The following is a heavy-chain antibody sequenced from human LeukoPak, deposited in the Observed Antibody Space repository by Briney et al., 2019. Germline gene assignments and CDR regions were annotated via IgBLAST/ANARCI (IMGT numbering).Heavy chain of an antibody. CDR2: IYYSGRT. CDR3: ARSSPRDFWSGYSVPYYYYYGMDV. D-gene: IGHD3-3*01. J-gene: IGHJ6*02. V-gene: IGHV4-59*01. CDR1: GGSISSYY. Sequence: PSETLSLTCTVSGGSISSYYWSWLRQPPGKGLEWIGYIYYSGRTNYNPPLKSRVTISVDTSKNQFSLKPSSVTAADTAVYYCARSSPRDFWSGYSVPYYYYYGMDVWGQGTTVTVSS.